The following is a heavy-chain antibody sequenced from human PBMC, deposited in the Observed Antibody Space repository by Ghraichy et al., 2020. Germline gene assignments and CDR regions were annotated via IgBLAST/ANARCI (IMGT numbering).Heavy chain of an antibody. CDR1: GYTFTSYG. J-gene: IGHJ6*02. D-gene: IGHD5-18*01. CDR2: ISAYNGNT. Sequence: ASVKVSCKASGYTFTSYGISWVRQAPGQGLEWMGWISAYNGNTNYAQKLQGRVTMTTDTSTSTAYMELRSLRSDDTAVYYCARDPGRGYSYVNYYYYGMDVGGQGTTVTVSS. V-gene: IGHV1-18*01. CDR3: ARDPGRGYSYVNYYYYGMDV.